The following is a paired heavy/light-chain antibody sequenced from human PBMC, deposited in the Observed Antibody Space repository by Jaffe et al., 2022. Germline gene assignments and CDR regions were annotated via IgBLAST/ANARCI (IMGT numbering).Light chain of an antibody. CDR1: QTISIW. Sequence: DIQMTQSPSTLSASVGDRVTITCRASQTISIWLAWYQQKPGKAPKLLIYKASSLESGVPSRFSGTGSGTEFTLAISSLQPDDFATYYCQQHDTYPWTFGQGTKVEIK. CDR2: KAS. CDR3: QQHDTYPWT. V-gene: IGKV1-5*03. J-gene: IGKJ1*01.
Heavy chain of an antibody. Sequence: QVQLVQSGAEVKTPGASVKVSCKASGYTFTEYYMHWVRQTPGQGLEWMGRINPNSGAANYAQKFQGRVTMTRDTYISTAYMEMSSLTSDDTAVYYCARDPVGGFDPWGQGTLVTVSS. CDR1: GYTFTEYY. CDR2: INPNSGAA. CDR3: ARDPVGGFDP. V-gene: IGHV1-2*06. J-gene: IGHJ5*02. D-gene: IGHD3-16*01.